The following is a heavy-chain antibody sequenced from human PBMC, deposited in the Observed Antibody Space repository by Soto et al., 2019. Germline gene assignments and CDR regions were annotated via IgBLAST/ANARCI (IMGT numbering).Heavy chain of an antibody. Sequence: QVQLVESGGGVVQPGRSLRLSCAASGFTFSSYGMHWVRQAPGKGLEWVAVISYDGSNKYYADSVKGRFTISRDNSKNTLYLQMNSLRAEDTAVYYCVKDLAQYQLLSNLFDYWGQGTLVTVSS. CDR2: ISYDGSNK. V-gene: IGHV3-30*18. J-gene: IGHJ4*02. CDR1: GFTFSSYG. D-gene: IGHD2-2*01. CDR3: VKDLAQYQLLSNLFDY.